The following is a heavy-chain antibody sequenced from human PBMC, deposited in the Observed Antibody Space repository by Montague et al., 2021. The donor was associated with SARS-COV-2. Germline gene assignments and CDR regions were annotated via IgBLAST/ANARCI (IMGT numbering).Heavy chain of an antibody. D-gene: IGHD1-20*01. V-gene: IGHV4-39*01. CDR1: GGSISSSSYY. CDR2: IYYSGST. Sequence: SETLSLTCTVSGGSISSSSYYWGWIRQPPGKGLEWIGSIYYSGSTYYNPSLKSRVTTSVDTSKNQFSLKLSSVTAADTAVYYCARRVTGTTVHYYYYGMDVWGQGPTVTVSS. J-gene: IGHJ6*02. CDR3: ARRVTGTTVHYYYYGMDV.